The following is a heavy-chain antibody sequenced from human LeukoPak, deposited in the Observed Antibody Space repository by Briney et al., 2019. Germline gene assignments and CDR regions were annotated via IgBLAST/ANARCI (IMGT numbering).Heavy chain of an antibody. V-gene: IGHV3-7*03. J-gene: IGHJ6*02. CDR3: ARNNGIDG. CDR2: VNRDGSET. CDR1: GFPLSSHW. Sequence: GGSLRLSCAASGFPLSSHWMTWVRQAPGRGPEWVANVNRDGSETYYVDSVKGRFTISKDNDKKSLYLQMNSLRDEDTDLYHCARNNGIDGWGQGTTVIVS.